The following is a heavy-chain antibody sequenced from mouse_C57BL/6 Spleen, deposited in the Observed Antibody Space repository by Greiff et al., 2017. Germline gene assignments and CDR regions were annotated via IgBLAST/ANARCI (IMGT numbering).Heavy chain of an antibody. CDR1: GYAFSSSW. J-gene: IGHJ4*01. CDR3: ARSSYLYYAMDY. V-gene: IGHV1-82*01. CDR2: IYPGDGDT. Sequence: VQLQQSGPELVKPGASVKISCKASGYAFSSSWLNWVKQRPGKGLEWIGRIYPGDGDTNYNGKFKGKATLTADKSSSTAYMQLSSLTSEDSAVYFCARSSYLYYAMDYWGQGTSVTVSS. D-gene: IGHD5-5*01.